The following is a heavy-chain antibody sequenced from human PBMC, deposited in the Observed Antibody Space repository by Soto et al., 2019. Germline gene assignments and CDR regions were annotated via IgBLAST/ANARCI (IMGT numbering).Heavy chain of an antibody. CDR2: ISTSGTTI. V-gene: IGHV3-48*03. Sequence: PWGSLRLSCAASGFAFNIYEMNWVRQAPGKGLEWVSYISTSGTTIYYADSVKGRFTISRDNAKNSLYLQMNSLRAEDTAVYFCARVRPGYSYGYPNWFDPWGQGTLVTVSS. J-gene: IGHJ5*02. CDR3: ARVRPGYSYGYPNWFDP. D-gene: IGHD5-18*01. CDR1: GFAFNIYE.